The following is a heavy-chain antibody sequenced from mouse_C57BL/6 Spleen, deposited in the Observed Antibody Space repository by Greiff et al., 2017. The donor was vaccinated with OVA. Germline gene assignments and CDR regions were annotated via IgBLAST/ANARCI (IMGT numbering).Heavy chain of an antibody. J-gene: IGHJ4*01. CDR2: IYPRSGNT. CDR3: ARFYYYGSSYDYYAMDY. Sequence: VQLQQSGAELARPGASVKLSCKASGYTFTSYGISWVKQRTGQGLEWIGEIYPRSGNTYYNEKFKGKATLTADKSSSTAYMELRSLTSEDSAVYFCARFYYYGSSYDYYAMDYWGQGTSVTVSS. V-gene: IGHV1-81*01. D-gene: IGHD1-1*01. CDR1: GYTFTSYG.